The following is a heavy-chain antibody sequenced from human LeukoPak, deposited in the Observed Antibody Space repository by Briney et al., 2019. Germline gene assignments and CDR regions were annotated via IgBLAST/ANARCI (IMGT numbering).Heavy chain of an antibody. CDR2: IYYSGST. CDR1: VVSISNYY. V-gene: IGHV4-59*08. Sequence: SETLSLTCTVSVVSISNYYWSWIRQPPGKGLEWIGYIYYSGSTNYNPSLKSRVTISVDTSKNQFSLKLSSVTAADTAVYYCSYGSGSYLAPFDYWGQGTLVTVSS. D-gene: IGHD3-10*01. J-gene: IGHJ4*02. CDR3: SYGSGSYLAPFDY.